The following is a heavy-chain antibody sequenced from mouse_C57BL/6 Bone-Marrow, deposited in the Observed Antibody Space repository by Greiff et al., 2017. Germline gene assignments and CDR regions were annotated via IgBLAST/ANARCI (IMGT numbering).Heavy chain of an antibody. CDR2: IHPNSGST. J-gene: IGHJ3*01. Sequence: QVQLQQPGAELVKPGASVKLSCKASGYTFTSYWMHWVKQRPGQGLEWIGMIHPNSGSTNYNEKFKSKATLTVDKSSSTAYMQLSSLTSEDSAVYYWANLITPLAYWGQGTLVTVSA. CDR3: ANLITPLAY. V-gene: IGHV1-64*01. CDR1: GYTFTSYW. D-gene: IGHD1-1*01.